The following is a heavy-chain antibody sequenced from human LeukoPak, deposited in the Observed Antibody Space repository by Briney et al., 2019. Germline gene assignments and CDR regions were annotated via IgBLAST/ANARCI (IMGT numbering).Heavy chain of an antibody. D-gene: IGHD6-6*01. CDR2: ISSSGSTI. J-gene: IGHJ3*02. V-gene: IGHV3-48*03. CDR3: ARGRDSSYRRGVFDI. Sequence: SGGSLRLSCAASGFTFSSYEMNWVRQAPGKGLEWVSYISSSGSTIYYADSVKGRFTISRDNAKNSLYLQMNSLRAEDTAVYYCARGRDSSYRRGVFDIWGQGTMVTVSS. CDR1: GFTFSSYE.